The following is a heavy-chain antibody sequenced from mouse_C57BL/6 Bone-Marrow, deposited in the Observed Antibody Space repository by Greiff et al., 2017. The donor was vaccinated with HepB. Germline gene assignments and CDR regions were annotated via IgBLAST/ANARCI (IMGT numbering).Heavy chain of an antibody. V-gene: IGHV3-6*01. J-gene: IGHJ2*01. CDR3: ARAGIYYYGSSYYFDY. D-gene: IGHD1-1*01. CDR2: ISYDGSN. CDR1: GYSITSGYY. Sequence: EVQLQESGPGLVKPSQSLSLTCSVTGYSITSGYYWNWIRQFPGNKLEWMGYISYDGSNNYNPSLKNRISITRDTSKNQFFLKLNSVTTEDTATYYCARAGIYYYGSSYYFDYWGQGTTLTVSS.